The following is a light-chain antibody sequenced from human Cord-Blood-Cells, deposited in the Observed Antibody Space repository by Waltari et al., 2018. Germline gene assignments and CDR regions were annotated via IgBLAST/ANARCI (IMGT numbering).Light chain of an antibody. CDR1: QSISSY. V-gene: IGKV1-39*01. CDR3: QQSYSTPPWT. Sequence: DIQMTQSPSSLSASVGDRVTITCRASQSISSYLHWYQQKPAKAPKHLIYAASSLQSGVASRFSSSRAATEFTLTISSLQPEDYATYYCQQSYSTPPWTFGRGTKVEIK. J-gene: IGKJ1*01. CDR2: AAS.